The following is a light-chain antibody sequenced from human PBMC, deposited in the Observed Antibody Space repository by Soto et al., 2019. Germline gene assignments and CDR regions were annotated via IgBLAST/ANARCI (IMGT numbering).Light chain of an antibody. J-gene: IGLJ1*01. CDR3: SSYANNNNILV. V-gene: IGLV2-8*01. Sequence: QSVLTQPPFASGSPGQSVTISCTGTSSDVGGYNYVSWYQQRPGKVPKVIIYEVTKRPSGVPDRFSGSKSGNTASLTVSGLQAEDEADYFCSSYANNNNILVFGTGTKVTVL. CDR2: EVT. CDR1: SSDVGGYNY.